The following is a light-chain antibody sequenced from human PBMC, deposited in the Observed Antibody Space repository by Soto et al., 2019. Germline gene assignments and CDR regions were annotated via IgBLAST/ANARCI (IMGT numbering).Light chain of an antibody. V-gene: IGLV2-14*01. CDR3: SSYTSSDTYV. CDR2: DVS. CDR1: SSDVGVYNY. Sequence: QSVLTQPASVSGSPGQSITISCTGTSSDVGVYNYVSWYQQHPGKAPKLMIIDVSNRPSGVSNRFSGSKSGNTASLTISGLQVEDEADYYCSSYTSSDTYVFGTGTKVTVL. J-gene: IGLJ1*01.